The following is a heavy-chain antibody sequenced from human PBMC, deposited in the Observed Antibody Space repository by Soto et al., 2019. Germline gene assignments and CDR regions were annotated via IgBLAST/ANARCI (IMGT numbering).Heavy chain of an antibody. V-gene: IGHV4-31*03. J-gene: IGHJ4*02. CDR1: GGSVRRGNYY. CDR3: ARADYATGSYYPDY. CDR2: ISSSGRT. Sequence: QVQLQESGPGLVKPSQTLSLTCTVSGGSVRRGNYYWSWIRQFPGKGLEWIGYISSSGRTHYNPAPMSRITILVDTSKNQFFLELRSVTAADTALYYCARADYATGSYYPDYWGQGTLVTVSS. D-gene: IGHD3-10*01.